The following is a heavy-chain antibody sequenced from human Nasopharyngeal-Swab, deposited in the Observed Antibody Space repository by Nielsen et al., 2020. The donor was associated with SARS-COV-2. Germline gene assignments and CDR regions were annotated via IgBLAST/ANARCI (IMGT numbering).Heavy chain of an antibody. J-gene: IGHJ3*02. CDR3: ARGGYSYGYSQRNDAFDI. CDR2: IIPIFGTA. V-gene: IGHV1-69*13. D-gene: IGHD5-18*01. CDR1: GGAFSSYA. Sequence: SVKVSCKASGGAFSSYAISWVRPTPGQGIAWMGGIIPIFGTANYAQKFQGRVTITADESTSTAYMELSSLRSEDTAVYYCARGGYSYGYSQRNDAFDIWGQGTMVTVSS.